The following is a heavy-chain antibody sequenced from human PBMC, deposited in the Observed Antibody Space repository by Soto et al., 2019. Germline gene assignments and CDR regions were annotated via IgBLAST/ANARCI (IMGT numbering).Heavy chain of an antibody. D-gene: IGHD5-18*01. CDR1: GYTFTSYY. CDR3: ARAGVDTAMGYYYYYGMDV. J-gene: IGHJ6*02. CDR2: INPSGGST. Sequence: ASVKVSCKASGYTFTSYYMHCVRQAPGQGLEWMGIINPSGGSTSYAQKFQGRVTMTRDTSTSTVYMELSSLRSEDTAVYYCARAGVDTAMGYYYYYGMDVWGQGTTVTVSS. V-gene: IGHV1-46*01.